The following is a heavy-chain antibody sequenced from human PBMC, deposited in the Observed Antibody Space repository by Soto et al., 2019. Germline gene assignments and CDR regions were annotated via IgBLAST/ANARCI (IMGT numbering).Heavy chain of an antibody. CDR1: GYTFTSYD. J-gene: IGHJ6*02. CDR2: MNPNSGNT. CDR3: ARQSGSVYYYYGMDV. V-gene: IGHV1-8*01. Sequence: GASVTVSCKASGYTFTSYDINWVRQATGQGLEWMGWMNPNSGNTGYAQKFQGRVTMTRNTSISTAYMELSSLRSEDTAVYYCARQSGSVYYYYGMDVWGQGTTVTVS. D-gene: IGHD3-3*01.